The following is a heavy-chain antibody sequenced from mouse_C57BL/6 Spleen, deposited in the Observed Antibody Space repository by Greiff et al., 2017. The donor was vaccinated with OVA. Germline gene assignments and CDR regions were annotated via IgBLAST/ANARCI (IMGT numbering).Heavy chain of an antibody. V-gene: IGHV1-15*01. J-gene: IGHJ2*01. CDR1: GYTFTDYE. D-gene: IGHD2-13*01. CDR2: IDPETGGT. CDR3: TRRKYCDSCFDY. Sequence: QVQLQQSGAELVRPGASVTLSCKASGYTFTDYEMHWVKQTPVHGLEWIGAIDPETGGTAYNQKFKGKAILTADKTSSTAYMELRSLTSEDSAVYYCTRRKYCDSCFDYWGQGTTLTVSS.